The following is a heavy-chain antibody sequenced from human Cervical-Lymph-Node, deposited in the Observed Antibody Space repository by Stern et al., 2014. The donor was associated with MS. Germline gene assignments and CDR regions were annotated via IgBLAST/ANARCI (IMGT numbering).Heavy chain of an antibody. CDR3: ARWQGQWLVAPSLDY. CDR2: INPNSGGT. D-gene: IGHD6-19*01. CDR1: GYTFTGYY. Sequence: QVQLVQSGAEVMKPGASVKLSCKASGYTFTGYYMHWVRQAPGQGLEWMVRINPNSGGTNYAQKFQGRVTMTRDTSISTAYMELSRLRSDDTAVYYCARWQGQWLVAPSLDYWGQGTLVTVSS. V-gene: IGHV1-2*06. J-gene: IGHJ4*02.